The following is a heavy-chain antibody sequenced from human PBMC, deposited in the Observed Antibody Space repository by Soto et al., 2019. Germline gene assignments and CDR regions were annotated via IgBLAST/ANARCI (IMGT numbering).Heavy chain of an antibody. D-gene: IGHD5-12*01. CDR3: ARATRSGSPHFDH. Sequence: ASVKVSCKGAGYPFSNYYMHWVRQAPGQGLEWMGIINPSGDSTSYAQEFQGRVTMTRETSTSTLYMELSSLRSEDTAVYYCARATRSGSPHFDHWGQGTLVTVSS. J-gene: IGHJ4*02. CDR2: INPSGDST. CDR1: GYPFSNYY. V-gene: IGHV1-46*01.